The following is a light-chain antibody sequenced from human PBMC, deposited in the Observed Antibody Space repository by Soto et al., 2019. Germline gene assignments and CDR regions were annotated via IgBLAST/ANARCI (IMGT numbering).Light chain of an antibody. V-gene: IGLV2-14*01. CDR2: DVS. Sequence: QSALTQPASVSGSPVQSITISCTGTISDVGGYNYVSWYQQHPGKAPKLMIYDVSNRPSGVSNRFSGSKSGNTASLTISGLQADDEAEYYCSSYTRSSTLVFGGGTKLTVL. CDR3: SSYTRSSTLV. J-gene: IGLJ2*01. CDR1: ISDVGGYNY.